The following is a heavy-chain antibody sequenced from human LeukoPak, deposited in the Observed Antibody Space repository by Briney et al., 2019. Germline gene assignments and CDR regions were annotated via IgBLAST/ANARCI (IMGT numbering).Heavy chain of an antibody. J-gene: IGHJ6*02. CDR2: IYYSGST. D-gene: IGHD6-13*01. CDR1: GGSISSYY. V-gene: IGHV4-59*01. CDR3: ARDQLVLQGYDYYYGMDV. Sequence: SETLSLTCTVSGGSISSYYWSWIRQPPGKGLEWIGYIYYSGSTNYNPSLKSRVTISVDTSKNQFSLKLSFVTAADTAVYYCARDQLVLQGYDYYYGMDVWGQGTTVTVSS.